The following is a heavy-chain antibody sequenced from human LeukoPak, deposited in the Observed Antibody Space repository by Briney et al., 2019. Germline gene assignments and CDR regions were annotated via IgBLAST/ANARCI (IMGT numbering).Heavy chain of an antibody. V-gene: IGHV3-30*03. CDR3: ALLAVAGTDLL. Sequence: PGGSLRLSCAASGFTFSSYGMHWVRQAPGKGLEWVAVISYDGSNKYYADSVKGRFTISRDNSKNTLYLQMNSLGAEDTAVYYCALLAVAGTDLLWGRGTLVTVSS. D-gene: IGHD6-19*01. CDR2: ISYDGSNK. J-gene: IGHJ2*01. CDR1: GFTFSSYG.